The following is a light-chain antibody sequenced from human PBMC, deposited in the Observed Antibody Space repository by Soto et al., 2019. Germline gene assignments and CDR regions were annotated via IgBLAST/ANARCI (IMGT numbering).Light chain of an antibody. CDR2: GAS. J-gene: IGKJ1*01. CDR1: QSVSNN. V-gene: IGKV3-15*01. Sequence: EIVMTQSPATLSVSPGERATLSCRASQSVSNNLAWYQQKPGQAPRLLIYGASTRATGIPARFSGSGSGTECTLTISSLQSEDFAVYYCHQSNDWWTFGQGTKVEIK. CDR3: HQSNDWWT.